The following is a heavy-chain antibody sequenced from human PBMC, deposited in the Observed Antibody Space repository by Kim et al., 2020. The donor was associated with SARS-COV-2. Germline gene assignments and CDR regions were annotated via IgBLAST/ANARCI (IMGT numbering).Heavy chain of an antibody. Sequence: TDYAAPVKGRFTISREDSKNMLYLQMNSLKTEDTAVYYCTTWIHPNSFDYWGQGTLVTVSS. V-gene: IGHV3-15*01. CDR2: T. D-gene: IGHD5-18*01. CDR3: TTWIHPNSFDY. J-gene: IGHJ4*02.